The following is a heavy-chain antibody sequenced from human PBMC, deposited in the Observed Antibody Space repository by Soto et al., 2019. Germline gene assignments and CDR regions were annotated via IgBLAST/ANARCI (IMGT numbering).Heavy chain of an antibody. D-gene: IGHD1-26*01. CDR2: INPKSGGT. CDR3: ARDLAKGGGSAGFDY. CDR1: GYTFTVYY. V-gene: IGHV1-2*02. J-gene: IGHJ4*02. Sequence: ASVNVSCKAPGYTFTVYYMHWVRQAPGQGLEWMGWINPKSGGTMYPQKFQGRVTMTWDTSISTAYMALTRLRSDDTAVYYCARDLAKGGGSAGFDYWGQGTLVTVSS.